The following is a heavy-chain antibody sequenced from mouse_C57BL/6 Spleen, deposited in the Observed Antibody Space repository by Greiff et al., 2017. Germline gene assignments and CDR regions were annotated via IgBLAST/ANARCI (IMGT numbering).Heavy chain of an antibody. V-gene: IGHV1-82*01. CDR3: ASHHYYNYDFAY. D-gene: IGHD2-4*01. CDR2: IYPGDGDT. Sequence: QVQLQQSGPELVKPGASVKISCKASGYAFSSSWMNWVKQRPGKGLEWIGRIYPGDGDTNYNGKFKGKATLTADKSSSTAYMQLSSLTSEDSAVYFCASHHYYNYDFAYWGQGTLVTVSA. CDR1: GYAFSSSW. J-gene: IGHJ3*01.